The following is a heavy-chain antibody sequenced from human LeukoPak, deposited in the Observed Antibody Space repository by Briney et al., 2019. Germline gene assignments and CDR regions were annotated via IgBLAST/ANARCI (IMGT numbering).Heavy chain of an antibody. D-gene: IGHD6-13*01. CDR3: ARIYSSSWYVYYYYYMDV. J-gene: IGHJ6*03. Sequence: SETLSPTCTVSGYSISSGYYWGWIRQPPGKGLEWIGSIYHSGSTYYNPSLKSRVTISVDTSKNQFSLKLSSVTAADTAVYYCARIYSSSWYVYYYYYMDVWGKGTTVTVSS. V-gene: IGHV4-38-2*02. CDR1: GYSISSGYY. CDR2: IYHSGST.